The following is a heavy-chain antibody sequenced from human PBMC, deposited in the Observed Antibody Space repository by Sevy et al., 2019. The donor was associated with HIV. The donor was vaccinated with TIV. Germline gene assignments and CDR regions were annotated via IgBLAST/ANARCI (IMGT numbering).Heavy chain of an antibody. CDR2: ISWNSRNI. CDR3: AKDINRGCDGVNCYSYYYYFYGLDV. CDR1: GFPFNVHA. V-gene: IGHV3-9*01. Sequence: GGSLRLSCAASGFPFNVHAMHWVRLVPGKGLEWVSGISWNSRNIGYADSVKGQFTISRDNTRHSVYLEMHSLRPEDTALYYCAKDINRGCDGVNCYSYYYYFYGLDVWGQGTTVTVSS. J-gene: IGHJ6*02. D-gene: IGHD2-21*01.